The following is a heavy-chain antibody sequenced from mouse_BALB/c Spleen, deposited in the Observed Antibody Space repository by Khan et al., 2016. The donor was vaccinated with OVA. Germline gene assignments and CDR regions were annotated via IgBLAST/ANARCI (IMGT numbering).Heavy chain of an antibody. D-gene: IGHD1-2*01. CDR2: VSDGGNDT. V-gene: IGHV5-4*02. CDR3: TRGGYGSGFAY. CDR1: GFTFSDYY. J-gene: IGHJ3*01. Sequence: EVELVESGGGLVKPGGSLKLSCAASGFTFSDYYMYWVRQTPEKRLEWVATVSDGGNDTSYPDSVKGRFTISRDNAKNNLYLQMNSLKSEDTAIYYCTRGGYGSGFAYWCQGTLVTVSA.